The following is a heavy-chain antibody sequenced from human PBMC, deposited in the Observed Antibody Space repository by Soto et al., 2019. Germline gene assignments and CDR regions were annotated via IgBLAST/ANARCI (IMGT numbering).Heavy chain of an antibody. CDR1: GFTLQNYA. J-gene: IGHJ5*02. Sequence: GSLRLSCTASGFTLQNYAMAWVRQAAGKGLEWVSTLIGGHYGTAYSYSVKGRFTVSRDNSKNCLYLQMNSLGVEDMAMYFCAKGKSTGDIDWFDPWGQGSLVTVS. CDR3: AKGKSTGDIDWFDP. CDR2: LIGGHYGT. D-gene: IGHD3-10*01. V-gene: IGHV3-23*01.